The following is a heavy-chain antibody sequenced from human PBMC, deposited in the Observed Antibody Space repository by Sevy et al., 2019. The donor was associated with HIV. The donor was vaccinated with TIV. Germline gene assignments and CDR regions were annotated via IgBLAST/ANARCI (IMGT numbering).Heavy chain of an antibody. CDR3: AKGDRSFYGIDV. J-gene: IGHJ6*02. Sequence: GGSLRLSYAASGFTFGTYVMNWVRQAPGKGLEWVSGISGSGGSTYYADSVKGRITISRDNSKKTVYLQMNSLRAEDTAVYYCAKGDRSFYGIDVWGQGTTVTVSS. V-gene: IGHV3-23*01. CDR2: ISGSGGST. D-gene: IGHD2-15*01. CDR1: GFTFGTYV.